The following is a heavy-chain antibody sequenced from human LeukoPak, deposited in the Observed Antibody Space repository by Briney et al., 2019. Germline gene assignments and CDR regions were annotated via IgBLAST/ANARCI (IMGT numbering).Heavy chain of an antibody. V-gene: IGHV3-21*04. CDR2: ISSSSSYI. J-gene: IGHJ5*02. D-gene: IGHD1-26*01. CDR1: GFTFSSYS. CDR3: ARHMYILHVVGATGGSNWFDP. Sequence: GGPLRLSCAASGFTFSSYSMNWVRQAPGKGLEWVSSISSSSSYIYYADSVKGRFTISRDNAKNSLYLQMNSLRAEDTAVYYCARHMYILHVVGATGGSNWFDPWGQGTLVTVSS.